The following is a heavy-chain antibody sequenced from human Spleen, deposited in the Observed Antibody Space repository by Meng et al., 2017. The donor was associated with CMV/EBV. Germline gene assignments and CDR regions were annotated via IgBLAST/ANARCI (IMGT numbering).Heavy chain of an antibody. D-gene: IGHD3-10*01. Sequence: CAASGFTFSASYISWIRQAPGKGLEWISYISSSGSTIYYADSVKGRFTVSRDNAKKLLYLQMNSLRAEDTAVYYCARDRYYGSGTYYYWGQGTLVTVSS. CDR2: ISSSGSTI. V-gene: IGHV3-11*01. CDR1: GFTFSASY. CDR3: ARDRYYGSGTYYY. J-gene: IGHJ4*02.